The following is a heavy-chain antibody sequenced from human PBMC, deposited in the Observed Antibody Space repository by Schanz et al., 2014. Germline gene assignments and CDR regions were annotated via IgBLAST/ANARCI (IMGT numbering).Heavy chain of an antibody. D-gene: IGHD4-17*01. CDR2: IKSKVDGGTT. Sequence: EVQLVESGGGLVKDYFPERISYAASCLNNRSYSMNWVRQAPGKGLEWVGRIKSKVDGGTTDNAAPVQGRFTISRDDSKNTLHLQMNSLKTEDTAVYYCSTDLTAVDYDPIGLWGRGTRVTVSP. V-gene: IGHV3-15*01. J-gene: IGHJ3*01. CDR3: STDLTAVDYDPIGL. CDR1: CLNNRSYS.